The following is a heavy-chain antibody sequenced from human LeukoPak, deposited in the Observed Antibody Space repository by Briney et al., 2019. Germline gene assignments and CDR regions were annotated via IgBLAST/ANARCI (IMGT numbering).Heavy chain of an antibody. D-gene: IGHD2-15*01. V-gene: IGHV3-21*01. CDR2: ISSSSSYI. CDR1: GFTFSSYS. Sequence: GGSLRLSCAASGFTFSSYSMNWVRQAPGKGLEWVSSISSSSSYIYYADSVKGRFTISRDNAKNSLYLQMNSLRAEDTAVYYCARDLGRVEIDYWGQGTLVTVSS. CDR3: ARDLGRVEIDY. J-gene: IGHJ4*02.